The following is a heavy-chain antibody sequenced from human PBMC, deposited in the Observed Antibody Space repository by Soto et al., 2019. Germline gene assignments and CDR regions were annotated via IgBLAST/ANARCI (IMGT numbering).Heavy chain of an antibody. Sequence: SETLSLTCSVSGGSISTYYCNWIRQPAGKGLEWIGRIDSSGNTNYSPSLKSRATLSVETSKNQFSLKLSSVTAADTAVYYCARGGHDFWSGLFDYWGQGTPVTVSS. CDR2: IDSSGNT. CDR3: ARGGHDFWSGLFDY. CDR1: GGSISTYY. J-gene: IGHJ4*02. D-gene: IGHD3-3*01. V-gene: IGHV4-4*07.